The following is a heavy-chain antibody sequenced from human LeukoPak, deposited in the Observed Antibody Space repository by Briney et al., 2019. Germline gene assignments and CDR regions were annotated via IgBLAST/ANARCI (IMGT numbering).Heavy chain of an antibody. CDR1: RFTFSSYW. CDR3: ARLWPFDY. D-gene: IGHD2-21*01. Sequence: GGSLRLSCAASRFTFSSYWMSWVRQAPGKGLEWVANIKQQGSEKYYVDSVKGRFTISRDDAKNSLYLQMNSLRAEDTAVYYCARLWPFDYWGQGTLVTVSS. V-gene: IGHV3-7*01. J-gene: IGHJ4*02. CDR2: IKQQGSEK.